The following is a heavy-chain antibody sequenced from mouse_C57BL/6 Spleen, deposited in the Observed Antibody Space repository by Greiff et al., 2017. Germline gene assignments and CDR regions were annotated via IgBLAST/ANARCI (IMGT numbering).Heavy chain of an antibody. CDR2: ISDGGSYT. D-gene: IGHD2-10*01. CDR3: ARDRAYWFDY. CDR1: GFTFSSYA. V-gene: IGHV5-4*01. Sequence: EVQLVESGGGLVKPGGSLKLSCAASGFTFSSYAMSWVRQTPVKRLEWVATISDGGSYTYYPDNVKVRFTISTDNAKNNLYMQMSHLKSEDTSMYSCARDRAYWFDYWGQGTTLTVSS. J-gene: IGHJ2*01.